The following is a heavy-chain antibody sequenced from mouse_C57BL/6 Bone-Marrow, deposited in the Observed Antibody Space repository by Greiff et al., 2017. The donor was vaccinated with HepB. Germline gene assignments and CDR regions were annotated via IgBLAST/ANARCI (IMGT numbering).Heavy chain of an antibody. CDR1: GYTFTSYW. Sequence: VQLQQPGAELVRPGSSVKLSCKASGYTFTSYWMHWVKQRPIQGLEWIGNIDPSDSETHYNQKFKDKATLTVDKSSSTAYMQLSSLTSEDSAVYYCEGSPDYYGSSGWYFDVWGKGTTVTVSS. V-gene: IGHV1-52*01. D-gene: IGHD1-1*01. CDR2: IDPSDSET. J-gene: IGHJ1*03. CDR3: EGSPDYYGSSGWYFDV.